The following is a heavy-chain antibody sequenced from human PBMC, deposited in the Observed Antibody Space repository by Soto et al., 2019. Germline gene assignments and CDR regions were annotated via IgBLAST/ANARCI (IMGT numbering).Heavy chain of an antibody. CDR1: GFTFSSYG. J-gene: IGHJ6*03. V-gene: IGHV3-30*18. Sequence: VGSLRLSCAASGFTFSSYGMHWVRQAPGKGLEWVAVISYDGSNKYYADSVKGRFTISRDNSKNTLYLQRNSLRAEDTAVYYCAKDYDILTGYLRPYYMDVWGKGTTVTVSS. D-gene: IGHD3-9*01. CDR2: ISYDGSNK. CDR3: AKDYDILTGYLRPYYMDV.